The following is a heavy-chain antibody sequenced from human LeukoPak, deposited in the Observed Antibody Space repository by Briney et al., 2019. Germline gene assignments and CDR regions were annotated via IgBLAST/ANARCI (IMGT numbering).Heavy chain of an antibody. D-gene: IGHD3-10*01. CDR1: GGSMSNYY. Sequence: SETLSLTCAVSGGSMSNYYWTWFRQPAGKGLEWIGRIYTNGRTRYNPSLKSRVTMSVDTSKNQVSMNLRSVTAADTAVYYRAGDEESWGQGALVTVSS. V-gene: IGHV4-4*07. CDR3: AGDEES. CDR2: IYTNGRT. J-gene: IGHJ5*02.